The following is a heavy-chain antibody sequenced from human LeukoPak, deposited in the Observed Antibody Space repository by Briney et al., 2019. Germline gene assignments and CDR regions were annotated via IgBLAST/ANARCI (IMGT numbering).Heavy chain of an antibody. CDR3: ARDRAIYDPYGMDV. CDR2: INPSGGST. D-gene: IGHD1-1*01. V-gene: IGHV1-46*01. CDR1: GYTFTSYY. J-gene: IGHJ6*02. Sequence: ASVKVSCKASGYTFTSYYIHWVRQAPGQGLEGMGIINPSGGSTSYAQKFQGRVTVTRDTSTSTVYMELSSLRSEDTAVYYCARDRAIYDPYGMDVWGQGTTVTVSS.